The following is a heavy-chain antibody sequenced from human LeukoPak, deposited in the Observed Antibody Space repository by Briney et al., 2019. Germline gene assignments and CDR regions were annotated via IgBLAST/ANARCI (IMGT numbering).Heavy chain of an antibody. D-gene: IGHD6-13*01. CDR1: GGSISSYY. CDR3: ARWSSSVAAAGTGYYYGMDV. CDR2: IYSSGST. V-gene: IGHV4-4*07. J-gene: IGHJ6*02. Sequence: SETLSLTCTISGGSISSYYWNWIRQPAGKGLEWIGRIYSSGSTNYNPSLKSRVTMSVDTSKNQFSLKLSSVTAADTAVYYCARWSSSVAAAGTGYYYGMDVWGQGTTVTVSS.